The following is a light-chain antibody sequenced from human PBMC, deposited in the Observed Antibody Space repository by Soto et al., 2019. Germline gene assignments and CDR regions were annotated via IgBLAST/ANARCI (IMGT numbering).Light chain of an antibody. V-gene: IGLV2-14*01. CDR3: SSYTSSSTWV. Sequence: QSVLTQPASVSGSPGQSITISCTGTSSDVGGYNYVSWYQQHPGKAPKLMIYEVSNRPSGISNRFSGSKSGNTASLTISGLQAGDEADYYCSSYTSSSTWVFGGGTKVTVL. CDR1: SSDVGGYNY. CDR2: EVS. J-gene: IGLJ3*02.